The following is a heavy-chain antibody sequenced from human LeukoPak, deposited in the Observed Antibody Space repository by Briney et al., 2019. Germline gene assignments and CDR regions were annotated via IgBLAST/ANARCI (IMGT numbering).Heavy chain of an antibody. J-gene: IGHJ5*02. Sequence: FTFXXXGXXWXRXXXXRXXXXIXYIXXXRRVIKYADSVKGGFTISRDKAKKSLCLQMNSLRAEDTALYHCARSPWDGNVNDFYGNRFDPWGQGTLVTVSS. D-gene: IGHD5/OR15-5a*01. V-gene: IGHV3-48*01. CDR2: IXXXRRVI. CDR3: ARSPWDGNVNDFYGNRFDP. CDR1: FTFXXXG.